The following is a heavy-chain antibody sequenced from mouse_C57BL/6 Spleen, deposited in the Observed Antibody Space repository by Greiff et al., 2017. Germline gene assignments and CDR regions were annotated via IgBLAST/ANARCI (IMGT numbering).Heavy chain of an antibody. J-gene: IGHJ3*01. V-gene: IGHV5-17*01. Sequence: EVKLVESGEGLVKPGGSLKLSCAASGFTFSDYGMHWVRQAPEKGLEWVAYISSGSSTIYYADTVKGRFTISRDNAKNTLFLQMTSLRSENTAMYYCARGDYEGFAYWGQGTLVTVSA. D-gene: IGHD2-4*01. CDR1: GFTFSDYG. CDR3: ARGDYEGFAY. CDR2: ISSGSSTI.